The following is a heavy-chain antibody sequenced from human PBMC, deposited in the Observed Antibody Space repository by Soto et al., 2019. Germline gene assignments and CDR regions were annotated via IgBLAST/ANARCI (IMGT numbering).Heavy chain of an antibody. Sequence: QVQLVQSGAEVKKPGSSVKGSCKASGGSFSNYAISWVRQAPGQGLEWMGGITPIFGRANYAQKFQGRVTITADESTSTAYMELSSLRSEDTAIYYCARGWSYDILTGFSYWGKGTLVTVSS. CDR1: GGSFSNYA. V-gene: IGHV1-69*01. CDR2: ITPIFGRA. D-gene: IGHD3-9*01. J-gene: IGHJ4*02. CDR3: ARGWSYDILTGFSY.